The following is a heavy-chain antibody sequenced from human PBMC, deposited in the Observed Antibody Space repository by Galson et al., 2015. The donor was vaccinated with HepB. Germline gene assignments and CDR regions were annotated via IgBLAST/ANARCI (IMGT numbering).Heavy chain of an antibody. CDR2: ISYDGSNK. D-gene: IGHD2-2*01. J-gene: IGHJ3*02. CDR3: AKGVIPAAEGAFDI. Sequence: SLRLSCAASGFAFSSYGMHWVRQAPGKGLEWVAVISYDGSNKYYADSVKGRFTISRDNSKNTLYLQMNSLRAEDTAVYYCAKGVIPAAEGAFDIWGQGTMVTVSS. V-gene: IGHV3-30*18. CDR1: GFAFSSYG.